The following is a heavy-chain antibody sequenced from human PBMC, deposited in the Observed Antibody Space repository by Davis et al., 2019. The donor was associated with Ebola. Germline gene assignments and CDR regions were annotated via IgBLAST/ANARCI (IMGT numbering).Heavy chain of an antibody. Sequence: GESLKLSCAASGFLFSDFSMNWVRQAPGKGLEWITYITKDSDVMHYADSVKGRFTVSRDNAKNSLFLQMSSLRDEDSAVYYCARDHFFAFDFWSQGVHVSVSS. CDR2: ITKDSDVM. CDR1: GFLFSDFS. J-gene: IGHJ4*02. CDR3: ARDHFFAFDF. V-gene: IGHV3-48*02.